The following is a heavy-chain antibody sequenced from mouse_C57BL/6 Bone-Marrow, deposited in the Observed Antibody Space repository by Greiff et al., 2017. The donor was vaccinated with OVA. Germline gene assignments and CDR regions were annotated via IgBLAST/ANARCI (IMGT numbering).Heavy chain of an antibody. J-gene: IGHJ3*01. CDR2: ISSGGSYT. V-gene: IGHV5-6*02. Sequence: EVKVVESGGDLVKPGGSLKLSCAASGFTFSSYGMSWVRQTPDKRLEWVATISSGGSYTYYPDSVKGRFTISRDNAKNTLYLQMSSLKSEDTAMYYCARRWDEAWFAYWGQGTLVTVSA. CDR1: GFTFSSYG. CDR3: ARRWDEAWFAY. D-gene: IGHD4-1*01.